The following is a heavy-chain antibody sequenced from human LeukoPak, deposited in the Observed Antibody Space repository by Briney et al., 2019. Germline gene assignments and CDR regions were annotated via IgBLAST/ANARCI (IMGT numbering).Heavy chain of an antibody. Sequence: ASVKVSCKASGYTFTGYYMHWVRQAPGQGLEWMGWINPNSGGTNYAQKLQGRVTLTTDTSTSTAYLELRSLRSDDTAVYFCARVNIGGWYSLLGYWGQGTLVTVSS. CDR1: GYTFTGYY. CDR3: ARVNIGGWYSLLGY. J-gene: IGHJ4*02. D-gene: IGHD6-19*01. V-gene: IGHV1-2*02. CDR2: INPNSGGT.